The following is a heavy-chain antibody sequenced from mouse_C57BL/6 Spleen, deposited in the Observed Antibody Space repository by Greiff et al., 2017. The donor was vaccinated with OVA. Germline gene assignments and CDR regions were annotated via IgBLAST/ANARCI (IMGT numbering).Heavy chain of an antibody. Sequence: QGELQQPGAEHVKLGASVKLSCKASGYPFTRYWMLWVKQRSGGGFVWIGRIDPNSGGTKYNEKHKSKATLTVDKPSSTAYVQLSSLTSEDSAVYYCARLGHGYDWFADGGQATLVTVSA. CDR3: ARLGHGYDWFAD. CDR2: IDPNSGGT. CDR1: GYPFTRYW. D-gene: IGHD2-2*01. J-gene: IGHJ3*01. V-gene: IGHV1-72*01.